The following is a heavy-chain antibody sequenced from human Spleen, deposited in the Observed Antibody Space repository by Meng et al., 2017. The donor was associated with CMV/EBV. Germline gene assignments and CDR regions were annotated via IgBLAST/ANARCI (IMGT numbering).Heavy chain of an antibody. CDR2: IRYDGSNK. V-gene: IGHV3-30*02. CDR1: GFTFSSYG. Sequence: GESLKISCAASGFTFSSYGMHWVRQAPGKGLEWVAFIRYDGSNKYYADSVKGRFTISRDNSKNTLYLQMNSLRAEDTAVYYCARDLEITAFGVVQSNNYGMDVWGQGTTVTVSS. J-gene: IGHJ6*02. D-gene: IGHD3-3*01. CDR3: ARDLEITAFGVVQSNNYGMDV.